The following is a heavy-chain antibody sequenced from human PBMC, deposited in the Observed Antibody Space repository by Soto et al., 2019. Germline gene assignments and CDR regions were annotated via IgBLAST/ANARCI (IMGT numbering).Heavy chain of an antibody. V-gene: IGHV4-39*01. Sequence: QLQLQESGPGLVKPSETLSLTCTVSGGSISSSSYYWGWIRQPPGKGLEWIGSIYYSGSTYYNPPLRWLVTISVDRSNSQSSLKLSSVTAADIAVYYCARLKYYDILTCYYNVYGGEYYFDYWGQGTLVTVSS. CDR1: GGSISSSSYY. CDR2: IYYSGST. CDR3: ARLKYYDILTCYYNVYGGEYYFDY. J-gene: IGHJ4*02. D-gene: IGHD3-9*01.